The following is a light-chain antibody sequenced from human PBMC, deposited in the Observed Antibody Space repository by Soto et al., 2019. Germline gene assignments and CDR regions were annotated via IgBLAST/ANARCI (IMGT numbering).Light chain of an antibody. J-gene: IGLJ3*02. CDR1: SSDVGGYNY. V-gene: IGLV2-8*01. Sequence: QSALTQPPSASGSPGQSVTISCTGTSSDVGGYNYVSWYQQHPGKAPKLMIYEVSKRPSGVPDRFSGSKSGNTASLTVSGLQAEDEADYYCNSYAGSIWVFGGGTKITVL. CDR2: EVS. CDR3: NSYAGSIWV.